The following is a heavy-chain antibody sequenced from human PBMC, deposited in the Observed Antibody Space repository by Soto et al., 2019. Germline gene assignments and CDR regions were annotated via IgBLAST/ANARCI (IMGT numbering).Heavy chain of an antibody. J-gene: IGHJ4*02. CDR1: GYTFINYD. D-gene: IGHD4-17*01. V-gene: IGHV1-18*01. CDR2: ISGHNGNT. Sequence: ASVKVSCKASGYTFINYDFSWVRQAPGQGLEWMGWISGHNGNTKYAQKFQGRVTVTTDTSTTTAYMDLRSLRSDDTAVYYCARGEAYGDGYWGQGTLVTVSS. CDR3: ARGEAYGDGY.